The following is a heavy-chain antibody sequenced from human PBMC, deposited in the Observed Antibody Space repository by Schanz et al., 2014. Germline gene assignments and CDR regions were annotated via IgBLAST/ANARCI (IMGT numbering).Heavy chain of an antibody. CDR1: GFPFSDYF. J-gene: IGHJ4*02. CDR3: ARIGGSVFDY. CDR2: IGNGGVTI. Sequence: VQLAESGGGLVQPGGSLRLSCAASGFPFSDYFMAWIRQPPGRGLEWVSYIGNGGVTIYYADSVKGRFTISRDNSKIALYLQMNSLRAEDTAVYYCARIGGSVFDYWAQGTLVTVSS. D-gene: IGHD3-10*01. V-gene: IGHV3-11*01.